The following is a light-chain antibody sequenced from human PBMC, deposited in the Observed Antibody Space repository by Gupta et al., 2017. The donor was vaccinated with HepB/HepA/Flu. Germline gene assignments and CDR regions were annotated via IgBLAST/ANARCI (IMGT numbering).Light chain of an antibody. V-gene: IGKV3-15*01. J-gene: IGKJ1*01. CDR1: QTVGRN. CDR2: GAS. CDR3: QQENYWPRS. Sequence: ETVMTQFPATLSVSPGESATLSCRASQTVGRNLAWYQQKAGQAPVLLIYGASTRGTGVPDRFSGSGSKTEFTLTISSRQSEDIAIYYCQQENYWPRSFGQRTMVEIE.